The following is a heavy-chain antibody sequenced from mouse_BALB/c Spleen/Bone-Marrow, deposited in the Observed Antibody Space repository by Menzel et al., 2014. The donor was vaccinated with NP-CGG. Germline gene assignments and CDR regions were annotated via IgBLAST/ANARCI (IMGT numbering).Heavy chain of an antibody. CDR3: ARSLRAYAMDY. J-gene: IGHJ4*01. Sequence: VMLVESGPGLVAPSQSLSITCTVSGFSLTSYSVHWVRQPPGKGLEWLVVIXSDGSTTYNSALKSRLSISKDNSKSQVFLEMNSLQTDDTTMYYCARSLRAYAMDYWGQGTSVTVSS. CDR2: IXSDGST. CDR1: GFSLTSYS. V-gene: IGHV2-6*02. D-gene: IGHD1-2*01.